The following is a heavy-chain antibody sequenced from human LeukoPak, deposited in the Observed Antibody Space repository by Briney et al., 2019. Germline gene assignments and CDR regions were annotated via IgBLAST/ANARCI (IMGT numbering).Heavy chain of an antibody. J-gene: IGHJ4*02. D-gene: IGHD6-13*01. Sequence: ASVKVSCKASGYTFTSYYMHWVRQAPGQGLEWMGWINPNSGGTNYAQKFQGWVTMTRDTSISTAYMELSRLRSDDTAVYYCARDSGSSWYEVYFDYWGQGTLVTVSS. CDR1: GYTFTSYY. CDR3: ARDSGSSWYEVYFDY. V-gene: IGHV1-2*04. CDR2: INPNSGGT.